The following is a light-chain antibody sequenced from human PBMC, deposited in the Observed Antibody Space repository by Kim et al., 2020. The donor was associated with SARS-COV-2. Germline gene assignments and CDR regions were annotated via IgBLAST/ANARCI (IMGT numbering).Light chain of an antibody. CDR3: QQYYANSWT. J-gene: IGKJ1*01. Sequence: ATINCKCSHSFLSSSDNNNYLAWYQQKPEQPPKLLIYWASTRQFGVPDRFSGSGSGTEFTLTSGSLQAEDVAVYYCQQYYANSWTFGQGTKVDIK. CDR1: HSFLSSSDNNNY. CDR2: WAS. V-gene: IGKV4-1*01.